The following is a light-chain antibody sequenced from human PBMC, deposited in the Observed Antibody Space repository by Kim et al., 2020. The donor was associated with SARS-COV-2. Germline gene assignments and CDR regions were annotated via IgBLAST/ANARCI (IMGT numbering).Light chain of an antibody. J-gene: IGKJ1*01. Sequence: SPGESATASCRPSQSVTSRSLAWYQQRPGQAPRLLIFGASSRAAGIPARFSGSGSGTDFTLTISRLEPEDFAVYYCQQYVSPPSTFGQGTKVDI. CDR2: GAS. V-gene: IGKV3-20*01. CDR3: QQYVSPPST. CDR1: QSVTSRS.